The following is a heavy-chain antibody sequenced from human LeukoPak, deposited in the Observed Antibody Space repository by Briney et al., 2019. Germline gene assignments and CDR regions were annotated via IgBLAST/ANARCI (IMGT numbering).Heavy chain of an antibody. CDR2: INSDGSST. CDR3: ARLRCDVGDCYSAGQNF. J-gene: IGHJ4*02. CDR1: GFTFSSYW. Sequence: GGSLRLSCAASGFTFSSYWMHWVRQAPGQGLVWVSRINSDGSSTSYADSVKGRFSISRDNARNTQYLQMNSLRAEDTAVYFCARLRCDVGDCYSAGQNFWGQGTLVTVSS. V-gene: IGHV3-74*01. D-gene: IGHD2-21*02.